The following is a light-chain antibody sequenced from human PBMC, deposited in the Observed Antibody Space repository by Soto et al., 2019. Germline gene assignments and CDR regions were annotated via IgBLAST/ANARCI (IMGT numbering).Light chain of an antibody. CDR1: QSIVRW. CDR2: DAS. J-gene: IGKJ1*01. CDR3: QQYNSYSLT. Sequence: DIQMTQSPSTLSASVGDRVTITCRASQSIVRWLAWYQQKPGKAPKLLIYDASSLESGVPSRFSGSGSGTEFTLTISSLQPDDFATYYCQQYNSYSLTFGQGTKVEIK. V-gene: IGKV1-5*01.